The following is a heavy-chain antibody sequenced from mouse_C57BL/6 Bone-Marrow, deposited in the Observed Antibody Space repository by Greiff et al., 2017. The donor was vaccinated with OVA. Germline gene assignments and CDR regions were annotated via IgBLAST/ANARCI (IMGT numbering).Heavy chain of an antibody. CDR1: GFTFSSYA. V-gene: IGHV5-4*01. J-gene: IGHJ4*01. CDR2: ISDGGSYT. Sequence: EVQLVESGGGLVKPGGSLKLSCAASGFTFSSYAMSWVRQTPEKRLEWVATISDGGSYTYYPDNVKGRFTISRDNAKNNLYLQMSHLKSEDTAMYYCARGRYFYAMDYWGQGTSVTVSS. CDR3: ARGRYFYAMDY.